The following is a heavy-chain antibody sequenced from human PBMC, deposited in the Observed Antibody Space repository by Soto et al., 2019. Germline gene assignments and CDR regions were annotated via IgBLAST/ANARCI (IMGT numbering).Heavy chain of an antibody. CDR1: GGSINSGSYY. D-gene: IGHD3-10*01. V-gene: IGHV4-31*03. CDR3: ARDRLMGQYFGS. Sequence: SETLSLTCTVTGGSINSGSYYWSWIRQHPGKGLEWIGNIYYSGSTYYNPSLKSRVFMSVDASQNQFFLKLTSVTAADTAIYYCARDRLMGQYFGSWGQGTLVTVSS. CDR2: IYYSGST. J-gene: IGHJ4*02.